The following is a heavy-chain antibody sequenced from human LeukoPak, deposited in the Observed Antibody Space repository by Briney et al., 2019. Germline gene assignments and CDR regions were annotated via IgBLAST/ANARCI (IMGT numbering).Heavy chain of an antibody. D-gene: IGHD3-22*01. Sequence: SETLSLTCAVYGGSLSGYYWSWIRQPPGKGLEWIGEINHSGSTNYNPSLKSRVTISVDTSKNQFSLKLSSVTAADTAVYYCARESRGYYDSSGYLYYFDYWGQGTLVTVSS. CDR3: ARESRGYYDSSGYLYYFDY. J-gene: IGHJ4*02. CDR2: INHSGST. CDR1: GGSLSGYY. V-gene: IGHV4-34*01.